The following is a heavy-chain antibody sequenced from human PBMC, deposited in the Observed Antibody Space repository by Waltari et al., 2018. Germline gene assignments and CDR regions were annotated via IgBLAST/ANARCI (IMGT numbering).Heavy chain of an antibody. CDR1: GGSFSGYY. CDR2: INQSGST. D-gene: IGHD6-19*01. J-gene: IGHJ4*02. Sequence: QVQLQQWGAGLLKPSETLSLTCAVYGGSFSGYYWSWIRQPPGKGLEWKGEINQSGSTNSNPSLKTRVTISVDTSKNQFSLKLSSVTAADTAVYDWARGASKQWLSKGYYFDYWGQGTLVTVSS. CDR3: ARGASKQWLSKGYYFDY. V-gene: IGHV4-34*01.